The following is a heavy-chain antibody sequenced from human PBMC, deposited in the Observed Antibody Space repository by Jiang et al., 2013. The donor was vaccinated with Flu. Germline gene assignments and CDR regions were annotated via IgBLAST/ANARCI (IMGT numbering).Heavy chain of an antibody. CDR3: ARSFLGGKNREMMGAFDI. CDR1: GYTFTSYG. Sequence: SGAEVKKPGASVKVSCKASGYTFTSYGISWVRQAPGQGLEWMGWISAYNGNTNYAQKLQGRVTMTTDTSTSTAYMELRSLRSDDTAVYYCARSFLGGKNREMMGAFDIWGQGTMVTVSS. V-gene: IGHV1-18*01. J-gene: IGHJ3*02. CDR2: ISAYNGNT. D-gene: IGHD4-23*01.